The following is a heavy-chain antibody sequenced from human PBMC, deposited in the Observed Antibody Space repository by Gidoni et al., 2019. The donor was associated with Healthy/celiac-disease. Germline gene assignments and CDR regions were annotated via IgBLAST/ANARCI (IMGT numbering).Heavy chain of an antibody. J-gene: IGHJ4*02. CDR3: ARDSNSYYDILTGYFHFDY. Sequence: QVQLQESGPGLVKPSETLSLTCTVSGGSISSYYWSWIWQPAGKGMEWIGGIYTSGSTNYNPSLKSRVTMSVDTSKNQFSLKLSSVTAADTAVYYCARDSNSYYDILTGYFHFDYWGQGTLVTVSS. D-gene: IGHD3-9*01. CDR1: GGSISSYY. V-gene: IGHV4-4*07. CDR2: IYTSGST.